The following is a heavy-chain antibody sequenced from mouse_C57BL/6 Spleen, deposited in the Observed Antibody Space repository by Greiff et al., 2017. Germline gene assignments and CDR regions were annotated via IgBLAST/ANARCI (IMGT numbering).Heavy chain of an antibody. J-gene: IGHJ4*01. D-gene: IGHD2-5*01. CDR3: ARSYSNLYYAMDY. Sequence: DVMLVESGGGLVKPGGSLKLSCAASGFTFSDYGMHWVRQAPEKGLEWVAYISSGSSTIYYADTVKGRFTISRDNAKNTLFLQMTSLRSEDTAMYYCARSYSNLYYAMDYRGQGTSVTVSS. CDR2: ISSGSSTI. CDR1: GFTFSDYG. V-gene: IGHV5-17*01.